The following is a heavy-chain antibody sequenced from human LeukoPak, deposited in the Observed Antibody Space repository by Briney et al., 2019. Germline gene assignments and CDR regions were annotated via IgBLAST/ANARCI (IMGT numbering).Heavy chain of an antibody. CDR1: GFTFSIYA. D-gene: IGHD6-13*01. J-gene: IGHJ6*03. CDR3: AKGGSSSWYIRYYYYYYYMDV. Sequence: GGPLTLSCAPSGFTFSIYAMSCLPQAPGKGLEWVSAISGSGGSTYYADSVKGRFTISRDNSKNTLYLQMNSLRAEDTAVYYCAKGGSSSWYIRYYYYYYYMDVWGKGTTVTVSS. CDR2: ISGSGGST. V-gene: IGHV3-23*01.